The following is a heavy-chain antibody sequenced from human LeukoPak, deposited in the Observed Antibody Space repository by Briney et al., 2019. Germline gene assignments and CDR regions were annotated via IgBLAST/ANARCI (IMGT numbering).Heavy chain of an antibody. V-gene: IGHV3-48*03. CDR2: ISSTGSTI. D-gene: IGHD6-19*01. Sequence: QPGGSLRLSCAASGLTFSSYEMNWVRQAPGKGLEWVPYISSTGSTISYADSVKGRFTISRDNAKNSLYLQMNSLRAEDTAVYYCARVYTITVAGTVSDYWGQGTLVTVSS. CDR3: ARVYTITVAGTVSDY. CDR1: GLTFSSYE. J-gene: IGHJ4*02.